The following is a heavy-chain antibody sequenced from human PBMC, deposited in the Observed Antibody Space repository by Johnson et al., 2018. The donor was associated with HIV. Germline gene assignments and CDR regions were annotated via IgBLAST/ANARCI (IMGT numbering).Heavy chain of an antibody. CDR3: ARGVGGAGDDAFDI. CDR2: IRDDGSNK. CDR1: GFTFSNYG. D-gene: IGHD6-19*01. Sequence: QVQLVESRGVLVQPGGSLRLSCAASGFTFSNYGMHWVRQAPGKGLEWVAFIRDDGSNKYYADSVKGRFTISRDNSKNTLYMQMNSLRAEDTALYYCARGVGGAGDDAFDIWGQGTMVTVSS. V-gene: IGHV3-30*02. J-gene: IGHJ3*02.